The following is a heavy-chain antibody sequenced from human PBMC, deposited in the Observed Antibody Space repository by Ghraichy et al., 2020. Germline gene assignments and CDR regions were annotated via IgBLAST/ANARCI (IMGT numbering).Heavy chain of an antibody. CDR1: GFTFSDYY. J-gene: IGHJ4*02. D-gene: IGHD6-19*01. V-gene: IGHV3-11*01. CDR3: ARLVGGYSSGSN. CDR2: ISGGGGSI. Sequence: LSLTCAVSGFTFSDYYMSWIRQAPGKRLEWVSHISGGGGSIYYADSVKGRFTISRDNAKNSLYLQMNSLRAEDTALYYCARLVGGYSSGSNWGQGTLVTVSS.